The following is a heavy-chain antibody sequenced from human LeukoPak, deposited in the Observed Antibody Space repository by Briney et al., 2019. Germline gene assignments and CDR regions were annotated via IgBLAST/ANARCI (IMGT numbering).Heavy chain of an antibody. CDR1: GGSISSYY. D-gene: IGHD5-18*01. Sequence: KSSETLSLTCTVSGGSISSYYWSWIRQPPGKGLEWIGYIYYSGSTNYNPSLKSRVTISVDTSKNQFSLKLSSVTAADTAVYYCAIYSYGHGAFDYWGQGTLVTVSS. CDR2: IYYSGST. V-gene: IGHV4-59*08. J-gene: IGHJ4*02. CDR3: AIYSYGHGAFDY.